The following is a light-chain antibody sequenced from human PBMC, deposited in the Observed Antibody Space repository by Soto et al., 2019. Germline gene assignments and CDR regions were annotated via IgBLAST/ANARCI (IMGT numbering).Light chain of an antibody. CDR1: QSISSSH. CDR3: QQHGSSPIT. V-gene: IGKV3-20*01. Sequence: EIVLTQSPGTLSLSPGERATLSCRASQSISSSHLAWYQQKPGQAPRLLIYGASSRATGIPDRFSGSGSGTDFTVTINRLEPEDFAVYYCQQHGSSPITFGQGTRLDIK. CDR2: GAS. J-gene: IGKJ5*01.